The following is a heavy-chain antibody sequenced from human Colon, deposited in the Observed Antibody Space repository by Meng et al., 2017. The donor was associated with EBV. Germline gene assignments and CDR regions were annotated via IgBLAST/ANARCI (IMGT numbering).Heavy chain of an antibody. CDR2: IDHRGNT. CDR3: ARRGPSGNFSP. V-gene: IGHV4-34*01. Sequence: VQLEQGGAGRVNPSEPLSRSCVVSCAAYRDYYWTWFRHPPGKGLEWIGEIDHRGNTKYNPSLKSRVTISLDTSKKQFSLKVSSVTAADSAVYYCARRGPSGNFSPWSQGALVTVSS. D-gene: IGHD3-10*01. J-gene: IGHJ5*02. CDR1: CAAYRDYY.